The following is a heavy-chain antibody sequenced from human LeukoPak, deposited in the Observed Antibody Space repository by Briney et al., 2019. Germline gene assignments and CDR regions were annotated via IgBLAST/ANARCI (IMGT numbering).Heavy chain of an antibody. D-gene: IGHD3-16*01. CDR3: ARGGGLDV. Sequence: GGSLRLSCAASGFTFSSYWMNWARQAPGEGMEWVASINHNGNVNYYVDSVKGRFTISRDNAKNSLYLQMSNLRAEDTAVYFCARGGGLDVWGQGATVTVSS. V-gene: IGHV3-7*03. CDR2: INHNGNVN. J-gene: IGHJ6*02. CDR1: GFTFSSYW.